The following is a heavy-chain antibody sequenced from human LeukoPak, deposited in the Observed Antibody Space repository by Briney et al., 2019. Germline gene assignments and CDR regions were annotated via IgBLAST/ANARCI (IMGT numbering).Heavy chain of an antibody. D-gene: IGHD6-13*01. CDR3: ARAREAAAELDY. V-gene: IGHV1-3*01. CDR2: INAGNGNT. J-gene: IGHJ4*02. Sequence: ASVKVSCKASGYTFTSYAMHWVRQAPGQRLEWMGWINAGNGNTKYSQKFQGRVTITRDTSASTVYMELSSLRPEDTAVYYCARAREAAAELDYRGQGTLVTVSS. CDR1: GYTFTSYA.